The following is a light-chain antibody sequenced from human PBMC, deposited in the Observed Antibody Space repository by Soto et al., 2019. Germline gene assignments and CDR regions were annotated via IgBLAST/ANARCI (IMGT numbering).Light chain of an antibody. CDR2: DAS. V-gene: IGKV1-33*01. CDR3: QKCDYLPI. J-gene: IGKJ3*01. Sequence: DIHMTQSPSSLSASVGDRVTISCQASQDITNSLNWYQHKPGKAPKLLIYDASILEAGVPSRFSGSGSGTDFTFTISSLQPEDVATYYCQKCDYLPIFGPGTTVDFK. CDR1: QDITNS.